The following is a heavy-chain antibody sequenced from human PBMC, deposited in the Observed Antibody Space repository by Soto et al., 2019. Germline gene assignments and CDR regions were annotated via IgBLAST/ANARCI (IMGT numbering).Heavy chain of an antibody. CDR1: GFTFSSYS. V-gene: IGHV3-48*04. CDR2: ISSSSSTI. Sequence: EVQLVESGGGLVQPGGSLRLSCAASGFTFSSYSMNWVRQAPGKGLEWVSYISSSSSTIYSADSVRGRFTISRDNAKNSLYLQMNSLRAEATAVYYCARTRYGMDVWGQGTTVTVSS. J-gene: IGHJ6*02. CDR3: ARTRYGMDV.